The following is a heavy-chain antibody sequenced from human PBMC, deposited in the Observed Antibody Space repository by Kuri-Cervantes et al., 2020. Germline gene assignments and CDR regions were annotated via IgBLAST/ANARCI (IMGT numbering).Heavy chain of an antibody. D-gene: IGHD3-3*01. CDR3: ARLVEVEVVVPAAIPSGNDFWSGYSLFFDY. V-gene: IGHV4-30-4*01. CDR1: GDSISSGDYY. Sequence: SETLSLTCTVSGDSISSGDYYWSWIRQPPGKGLEWIGYIHHSGSTYYNPSIRSRVTISVDTSKNQFSLRLTSVTAADTAVYYCARLVEVEVVVPAAIPSGNDFWSGYSLFFDYWGQGTLVTVSS. J-gene: IGHJ4*02. CDR2: IHHSGST.